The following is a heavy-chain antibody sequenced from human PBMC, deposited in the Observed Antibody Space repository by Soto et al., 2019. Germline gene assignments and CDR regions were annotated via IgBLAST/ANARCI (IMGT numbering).Heavy chain of an antibody. J-gene: IGHJ4*02. D-gene: IGHD5-18*01. V-gene: IGHV3-48*01. CDR1: GFTFSSYS. CDR2: ISSSSSTI. Sequence: GGSLRLSCAASGFTFSSYSMNWVRQAPGKGLEWVSYISSSSSTIYYADSVKGRFTISRDNAKNSLYLQMNGLRAEDTAVYYCARDSGYSYGPLDYWGQGTLVTVSS. CDR3: ARDSGYSYGPLDY.